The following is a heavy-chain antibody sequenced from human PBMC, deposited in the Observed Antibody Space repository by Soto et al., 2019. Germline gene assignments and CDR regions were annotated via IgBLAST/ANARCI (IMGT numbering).Heavy chain of an antibody. V-gene: IGHV1-69*13. Sequence: SVKVSFKASGGTFSSYAISWVRQAPGQGLEWMGGIIPIFGTANYAQKFQGRVTITADESTSTAYMELSSLRSEDTAVYYCARDYYYDSSGYYSDSAFDIWGQGTMVTVSS. CDR3: ARDYYYDSSGYYSDSAFDI. CDR1: GGTFSSYA. D-gene: IGHD3-22*01. CDR2: IIPIFGTA. J-gene: IGHJ3*02.